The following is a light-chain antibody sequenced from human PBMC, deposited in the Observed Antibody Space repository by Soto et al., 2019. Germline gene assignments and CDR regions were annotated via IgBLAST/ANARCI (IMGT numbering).Light chain of an antibody. CDR2: DVS. CDR1: QGISTY. J-gene: IGKJ2*01. Sequence: DIQMTQSPSSLSASLGDRVTISCRASQGISTYLAWYQQKPGKAPTLLISDVSRLESGVPSRFSGSGSGTEFTLTISGLQPDDFATYYCHQYNYLHTFGQGTKLEIK. CDR3: HQYNYLHT. V-gene: IGKV1-5*01.